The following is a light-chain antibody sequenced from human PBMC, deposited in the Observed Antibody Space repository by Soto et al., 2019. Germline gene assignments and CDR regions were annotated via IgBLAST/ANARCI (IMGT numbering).Light chain of an antibody. V-gene: IGKV1-5*01. CDR2: DIF. CDR1: QSISTW. J-gene: IGKJ1*01. CDR3: QHYNSYSEA. Sequence: DIQMTQSPSTLSASVGDRVTITCRASQSISTWLAWYQQKPGQAPRLLIYDIFKRPTGIPARFSGSGSGTEFTLTISSLQPDDFATYYCQHYNSYSEAFGQGTKVDIK.